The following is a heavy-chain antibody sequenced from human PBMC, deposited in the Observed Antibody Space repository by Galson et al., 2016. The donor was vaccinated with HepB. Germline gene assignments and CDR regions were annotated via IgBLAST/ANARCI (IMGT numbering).Heavy chain of an antibody. J-gene: IGHJ5*02. CDR3: ARGKRPRQWLITKWFDP. V-gene: IGHV4-34*01. Sequence: SETLSLTCSVYGGSLSNNFWSWLRQPPGKGLEWIGEIHHIGDTNHNSSLKSRVTMSVDTSKNQFSLKLSSVTAADTAVYYCARGKRPRQWLITKWFDPWGQGTPVTVSA. CDR2: IHHIGDT. CDR1: GGSLSNNF. D-gene: IGHD6-19*01.